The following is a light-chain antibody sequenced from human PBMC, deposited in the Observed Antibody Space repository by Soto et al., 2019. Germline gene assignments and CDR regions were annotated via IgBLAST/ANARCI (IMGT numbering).Light chain of an antibody. CDR1: TGAVTSGHY. Sequence: QAVVTQEPSLTVSPGGTVTLTCASSTGAVTSGHYPNWFQQKPGQAPRALIYSTDKKRSWTPARFSASLVGGKAALTLSGVQPEDEAAYYCLLYYGGAYVFGTGTKLTVL. V-gene: IGLV7-43*01. J-gene: IGLJ1*01. CDR2: STD. CDR3: LLYYGGAYV.